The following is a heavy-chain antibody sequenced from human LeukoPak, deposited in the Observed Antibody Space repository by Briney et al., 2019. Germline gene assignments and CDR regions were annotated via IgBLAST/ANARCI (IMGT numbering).Heavy chain of an antibody. D-gene: IGHD2-15*01. CDR2: IIPIFGTA. V-gene: IGHV1-69*06. Sequence: SVKVSCKASGGTFSSYAISWVRQAPGQGLEWMGGIIPIFGTANYAQKFQGRVTITADKSTSTAYMELSSLRSEDTAVYYCARGRYCSGGSYYPEDYWGQGTLVTVSS. J-gene: IGHJ4*02. CDR3: ARGRYCSGGSYYPEDY. CDR1: GGTFSSYA.